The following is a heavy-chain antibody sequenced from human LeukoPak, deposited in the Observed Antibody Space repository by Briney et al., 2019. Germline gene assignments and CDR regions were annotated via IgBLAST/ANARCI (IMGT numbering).Heavy chain of an antibody. CDR3: AMSSHSLFDY. J-gene: IGHJ4*02. Sequence: GGSLRLSCAASGFTFSSYSMSWVRQAPGKGLEWVSSISSSSSYIYYADSVKGRFTISRDNAKNSLYLQMNSLRAEDTAVYYCAMSSHSLFDYWGQGTLVTVSS. CDR1: GFTFSSYS. V-gene: IGHV3-21*01. CDR2: ISSSSSYI. D-gene: IGHD6-13*01.